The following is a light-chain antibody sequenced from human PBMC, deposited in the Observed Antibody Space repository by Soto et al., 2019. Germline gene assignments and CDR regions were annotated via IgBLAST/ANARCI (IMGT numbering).Light chain of an antibody. V-gene: IGLV2-14*01. CDR2: DVS. CDR1: SSDVGGYNY. J-gene: IGLJ1*01. CDR3: SSYTSSSTPPYV. Sequence: QSALTQPASVSGSPGQSITISCTGTSSDVGGYNYVSWYQQHPGKAPKLMIYDVSNRPSGVSNRFSGSKSGNTVPLTISGLQAEEEADYYCSSYTSSSTPPYVFGTGTKLTVL.